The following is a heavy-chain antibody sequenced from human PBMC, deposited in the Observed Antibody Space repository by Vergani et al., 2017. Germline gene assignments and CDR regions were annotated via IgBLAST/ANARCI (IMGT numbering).Heavy chain of an antibody. CDR1: GFTFNIYA. D-gene: IGHD6-13*01. J-gene: IGHJ6*02. CDR2: ITYNGGRT. Sequence: EVRLLESGGGLVQPGGSLRLSCAASGFTFNIYAMSWVRQAPGKGLEWVSTITYNGGRTYYADSVTGRFTISRDNSKNTLFLQLKTLRAEDTAVYYCAKDMEPAAGTVPMDVWGQGTTVTVSS. V-gene: IGHV3-23*01. CDR3: AKDMEPAAGTVPMDV.